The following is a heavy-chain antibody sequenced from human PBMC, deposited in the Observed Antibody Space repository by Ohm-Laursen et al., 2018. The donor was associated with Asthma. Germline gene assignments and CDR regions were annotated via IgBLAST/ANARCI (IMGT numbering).Heavy chain of an antibody. J-gene: IGHJ4*02. V-gene: IGHV3-30-3*01. CDR3: AKDVLGFVAAAQD. D-gene: IGHD6-13*01. Sequence: RSLRLSCAASGFNFSSSAMHWVRQAPGKGLEWVAVMSYDGNNKYHADSVKGRFTISRDNSKNTLFLQMNSLRPEDSAIYYCAKDVLGFVAAAQDWGQGTLVTVSS. CDR2: MSYDGNNK. CDR1: GFNFSSSA.